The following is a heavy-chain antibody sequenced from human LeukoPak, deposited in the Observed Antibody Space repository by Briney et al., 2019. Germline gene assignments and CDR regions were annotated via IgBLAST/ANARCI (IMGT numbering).Heavy chain of an antibody. D-gene: IGHD3-22*01. CDR3: ARGIYDSSPDAFDI. V-gene: IGHV4-30-2*01. CDR2: IHQSGIT. CDR1: GGSISSGGYY. Sequence: PSQTLSLTCTVSGGSISSGGYYWSWIRQPPGKGLEWIAYIHQSGITVSNPSLKSRLTLSLDASKNQFSLRLTSVTVADTAVYYCARGIYDSSPDAFDIWGQGTMVTVSS. J-gene: IGHJ3*02.